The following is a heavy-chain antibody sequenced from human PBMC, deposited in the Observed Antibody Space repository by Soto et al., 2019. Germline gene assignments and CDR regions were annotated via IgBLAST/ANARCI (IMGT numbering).Heavy chain of an antibody. V-gene: IGHV1-18*01. CDR2: ISAYNGNT. J-gene: IGHJ3*02. D-gene: IGHD2-21*02. CDR3: ARDLAAHGDSYNAFDI. Sequence: QVQLVQSGAEVKKPGASVKVSCKASGYTFTSYGISWVRQAPGQGLEWMGWISAYNGNTNYAQKLQGRVTMTTDATTSRANKELRSLRSHDTAVYYCARDLAAHGDSYNAFDIWGQGTMVTVSS. CDR1: GYTFTSYG.